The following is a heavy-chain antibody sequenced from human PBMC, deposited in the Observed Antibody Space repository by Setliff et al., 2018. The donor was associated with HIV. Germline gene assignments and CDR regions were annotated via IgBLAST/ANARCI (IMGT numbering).Heavy chain of an antibody. J-gene: IGHJ4*02. V-gene: IGHV1-8*01. Sequence: ASVKVSCKASGGTFSSYAISWVRQATGQGLEWMGWMNPNSGNAEYAQRFQGRVTLTRNTSTSTAYMELSSLTSDDTAIYYCARGRLSWSPDFWGQGTLVTVSS. CDR1: GGTFSSYA. CDR3: ARGRLSWSPDF. CDR2: MNPNSGNA.